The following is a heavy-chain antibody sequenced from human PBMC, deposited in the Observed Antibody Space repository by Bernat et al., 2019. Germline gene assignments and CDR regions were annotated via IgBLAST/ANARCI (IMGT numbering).Heavy chain of an antibody. CDR3: ARGGGGRKNIVLVVPTYYFDY. J-gene: IGHJ4*02. Sequence: QVQLVESGGGVVQPGRSLRLSCAASGFTFSSYAMHWVRQAPGKGLEWVAVISYDGSNKYYAHSMKGRFTICRGKAKRALYMQMNSVRDEGTAVYYSARGGGGRKNIVLVVPTYYFDYWGQGTLVTVSS. CDR1: GFTFSSYA. CDR2: ISYDGSNK. V-gene: IGHV3-30*01. D-gene: IGHD2-8*02.